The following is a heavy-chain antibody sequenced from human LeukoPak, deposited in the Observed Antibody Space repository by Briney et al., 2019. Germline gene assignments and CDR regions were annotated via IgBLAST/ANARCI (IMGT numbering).Heavy chain of an antibody. CDR2: IYTSGST. CDR3: ARSARGLYMDV. V-gene: IGHV4-4*09. CDR1: GGSISSYY. Sequence: SETLSLTCTVSGGSISSYYWSWIRQPPGKGLEWIGYIYTSGSTNYNPSLKSRVTISVDTSKNQFSLKLSAVTAADTAVYYCARSARGLYMDVCGKGTTVTVSS. D-gene: IGHD3/OR15-3a*01. J-gene: IGHJ6*03.